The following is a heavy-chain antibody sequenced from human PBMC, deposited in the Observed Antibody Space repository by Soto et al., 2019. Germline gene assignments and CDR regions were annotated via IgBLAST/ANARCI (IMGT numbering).Heavy chain of an antibody. CDR3: ARDSFRGLLPYSIYYYGMDV. J-gene: IGHJ6*02. Sequence: SQTLSLTCAISGDSVSSNSAAWNWIRQSPSRGLEWLGRTYYRSKWYNDYAVSVKSRITINPDTSKNQFSLQLNSVTPEDTAVYYCARDSFRGLLPYSIYYYGMDVWGQGTTVTVSS. CDR2: TYYRSKWYN. CDR1: GDSVSSNSAA. D-gene: IGHD2-15*01. V-gene: IGHV6-1*01.